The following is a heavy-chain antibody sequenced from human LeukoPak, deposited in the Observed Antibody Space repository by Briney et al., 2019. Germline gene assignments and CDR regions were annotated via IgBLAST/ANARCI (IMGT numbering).Heavy chain of an antibody. J-gene: IGHJ6*02. CDR2: IVVGSGNT. V-gene: IGHV1-58*02. Sequence: SVKVSCKASGFTFTSSAMQWVRQARGQRLEWIGWIVVGSGNTNYAQKFQERVTITRDMSTSTAYMELSSLRSEDTAVYYCAADRGDTAMDEDYYYYGMDVWGQGTTVTVSS. CDR1: GFTFTSSA. D-gene: IGHD5-18*01. CDR3: AADRGDTAMDEDYYYYGMDV.